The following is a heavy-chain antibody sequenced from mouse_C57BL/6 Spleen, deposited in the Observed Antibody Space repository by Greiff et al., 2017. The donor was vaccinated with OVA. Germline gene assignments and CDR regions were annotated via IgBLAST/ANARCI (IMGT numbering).Heavy chain of an antibody. CDR1: GYTFTSYG. D-gene: IGHD1-1*01. V-gene: IGHV1-81*01. J-gene: IGHJ2*01. Sequence: VQLQQSGAELARPGASVKLSCKASGYTFTSYGIRWVKQRTGQGLEWIGEIYPRSGNTYYNEKFKGKATLSADKSSSTAYMELRSLTSEDSAVYFCARSGITTVVATGDYFDYWGQGTTLTGSS. CDR3: ARSGITTVVATGDYFDY. CDR2: IYPRSGNT.